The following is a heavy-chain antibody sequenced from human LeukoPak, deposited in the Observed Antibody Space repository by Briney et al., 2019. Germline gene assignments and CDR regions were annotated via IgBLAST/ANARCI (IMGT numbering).Heavy chain of an antibody. Sequence: ASVKVSCKASGYTFTGYYMHWVGQAPGQGLEWMGRINPNSGGTNYAQKFQGRVTMTRDTSISTAYMELSRLRSDDTAVYYCARVKCTNGVCRNWFDPWGQGTLVTVSS. CDR1: GYTFTGYY. D-gene: IGHD2-8*01. CDR2: INPNSGGT. V-gene: IGHV1-2*06. J-gene: IGHJ5*02. CDR3: ARVKCTNGVCRNWFDP.